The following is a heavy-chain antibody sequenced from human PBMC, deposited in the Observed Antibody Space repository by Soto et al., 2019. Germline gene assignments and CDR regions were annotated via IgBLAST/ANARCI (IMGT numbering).Heavy chain of an antibody. Sequence: EVQLVESGGGLVQPGRSLRLSCAASGFTFDDYAMHWVRQAPGKGLEWVSGISWNSGSIGYADSVKGRFTISRDNAKNSLYLQMNRRTAENTAVYYCATGPVRDSSGSYYWGQGTLVTVSS. CDR2: ISWNSGSI. CDR1: GFTFDDYA. CDR3: ATGPVRDSSGSYY. J-gene: IGHJ4*02. D-gene: IGHD3-22*01. V-gene: IGHV3-9*01.